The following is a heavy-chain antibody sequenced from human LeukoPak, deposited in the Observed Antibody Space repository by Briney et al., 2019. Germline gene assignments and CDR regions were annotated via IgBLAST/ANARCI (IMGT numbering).Heavy chain of an antibody. V-gene: IGHV1-18*01. CDR3: ARGELEFYGGNSDY. Sequence: ASVKVSCKASGYTFTSYGISWVRQAPGQGLEWMGWISAYNGNTNYAQKLQGRVTMTRNTSISTAYMELSSLRSEDTAVYYCARGELEFYGGNSDYWGQGTLVTVSS. D-gene: IGHD4-23*01. J-gene: IGHJ4*02. CDR2: ISAYNGNT. CDR1: GYTFTSYG.